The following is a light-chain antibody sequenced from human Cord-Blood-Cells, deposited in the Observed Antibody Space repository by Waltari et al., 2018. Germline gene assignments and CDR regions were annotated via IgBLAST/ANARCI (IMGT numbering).Light chain of an antibody. V-gene: IGKV1-33*01. J-gene: IGKJ4*01. Sequence: DIQMTQSPSSLSESVGDRVTITCQASQDISNYFNWYQQKPGKAPKLLIYDASNLETGVPSRFSGSGSGTDFTFTISSLQPEDIATYYCQQYDNLPLTFGGGTKVEIK. CDR2: DAS. CDR3: QQYDNLPLT. CDR1: QDISNY.